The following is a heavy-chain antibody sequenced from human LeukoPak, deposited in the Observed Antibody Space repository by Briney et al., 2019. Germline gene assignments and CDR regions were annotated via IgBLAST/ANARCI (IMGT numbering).Heavy chain of an antibody. CDR3: ARAPYCGGSCPPPDWFDP. J-gene: IGHJ5*02. Sequence: ASVKVSRKASDYTFTSYGISWVRQAPGQGLEWMGWISAYNGNTNYAQKLQGRVTMTTDTSTSAAYMELRSLRSDDTAVYYCARAPYCGGSCPPPDWFDPWGQGTLVTVSS. V-gene: IGHV1-18*04. CDR1: DYTFTSYG. CDR2: ISAYNGNT. D-gene: IGHD2-15*01.